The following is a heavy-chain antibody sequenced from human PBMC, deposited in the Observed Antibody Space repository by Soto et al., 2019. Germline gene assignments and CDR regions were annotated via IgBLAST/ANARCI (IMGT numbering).Heavy chain of an antibody. CDR1: GFPFSHYW. V-gene: IGHV3-74*01. Sequence: MQMVESGGGSVQPGVSLRLSCAASGFPFSHYWMHWVRQTPGKGLVCVSRINPAGTITNYADSVEGRFTISRDNADSALFLQMNSLSAEDTAIYYCTIDTFGLRDTWGQGTLVTVSS. CDR2: INPAGTIT. J-gene: IGHJ5*02. D-gene: IGHD3-16*01. CDR3: TIDTFGLRDT.